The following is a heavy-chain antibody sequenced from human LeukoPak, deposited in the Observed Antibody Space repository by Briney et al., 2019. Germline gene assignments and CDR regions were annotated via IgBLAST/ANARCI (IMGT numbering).Heavy chain of an antibody. CDR3: ARPAEDYSSGWFGY. Sequence: SETLSLTCTVSGGSISSGSYYWSWIRQPAGKGLEWIGRIYTSGSTNYNPSLKSRVTISVDTSKNQFSLKLSSVTAADTAVYYCARPAEDYSSGWFGYWGQGTLVTVSS. D-gene: IGHD6-19*01. J-gene: IGHJ5*01. CDR1: GGSISSGSYY. CDR2: IYTSGST. V-gene: IGHV4-61*02.